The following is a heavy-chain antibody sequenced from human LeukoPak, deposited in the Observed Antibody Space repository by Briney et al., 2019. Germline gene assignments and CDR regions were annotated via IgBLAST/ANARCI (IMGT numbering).Heavy chain of an antibody. V-gene: IGHV3-23*01. CDR2: LSGSGSTT. Sequence: GGSLRLSCAASGFTFSSDVMSWVRQAPGKGLEWVSALSGSGSTTYYADSVKGRFTISRDNSKNMLFLEMNSLRVEDTAVYYCAKAGYTSSWPLDYWGQGTQVTVSS. J-gene: IGHJ4*02. CDR3: AKAGYTSSWPLDY. CDR1: GFTFSSDV. D-gene: IGHD6-13*01.